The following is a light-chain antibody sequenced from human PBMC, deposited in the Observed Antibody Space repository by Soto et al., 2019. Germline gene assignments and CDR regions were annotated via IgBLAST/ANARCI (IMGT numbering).Light chain of an antibody. CDR3: QQYDNWPLT. J-gene: IGKJ4*01. CDR2: DAS. V-gene: IGKV3-11*01. Sequence: EIVLAHSPATLSLSPWEIATLSCRASQSVSISLAWYQQKPGQAPRLLIYDASNRATGVPARFSGSGSGTDFTLTVSSLQSEDFAVYYRQQYDNWPLTFGGGTKVDIK. CDR1: QSVSIS.